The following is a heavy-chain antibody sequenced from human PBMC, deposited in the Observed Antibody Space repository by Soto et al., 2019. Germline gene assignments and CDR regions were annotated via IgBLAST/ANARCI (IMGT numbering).Heavy chain of an antibody. Sequence: ASVKVSCKASGYTFTSYAMHWVRQAPGQRLEWMGWINAGNGNTKYSQKFQGRVTITRDTSASTAYMELSSLRSEDTAVYYCARVVDSSGYYLFDYWGQGTPVTVSS. D-gene: IGHD3-22*01. J-gene: IGHJ4*02. CDR2: INAGNGNT. CDR3: ARVVDSSGYYLFDY. V-gene: IGHV1-3*01. CDR1: GYTFTSYA.